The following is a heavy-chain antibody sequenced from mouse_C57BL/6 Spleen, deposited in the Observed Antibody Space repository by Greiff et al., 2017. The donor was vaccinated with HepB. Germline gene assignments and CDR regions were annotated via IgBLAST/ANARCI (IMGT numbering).Heavy chain of an antibody. CDR2: IRNKANGYTK. J-gene: IGHJ2*01. CDR1: GFTFTDYY. V-gene: IGHV7-3*01. Sequence: EVKLMESGGGLVQPGGSLSLSCAASGFTFTDYYMSWVRQPPGKALEWLGFIRNKANGYTKEYSASVKGRFTISRDNSQSILYLQMNALRAEDSATYYCARGGSTGTFDYWGQGTTLTVSS. CDR3: ARGGSTGTFDY. D-gene: IGHD4-1*02.